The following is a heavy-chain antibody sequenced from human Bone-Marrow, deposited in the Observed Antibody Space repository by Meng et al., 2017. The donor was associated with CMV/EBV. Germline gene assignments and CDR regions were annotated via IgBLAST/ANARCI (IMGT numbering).Heavy chain of an antibody. CDR3: ANNDYSNYGGFVVDY. D-gene: IGHD4-11*01. V-gene: IGHV3-7*03. J-gene: IGHJ4*02. CDR1: GFTFSGYN. Sequence: GESLKISCAASGFTFSGYNMNWVRQAPGKGLEWVANIKQDGSEKYYVDSVKGRFTISRDNAKNSLYLQMNSLRAEDTAVYYCANNDYSNYGGFVVDYWGQGTRVTGYS. CDR2: IKQDGSEK.